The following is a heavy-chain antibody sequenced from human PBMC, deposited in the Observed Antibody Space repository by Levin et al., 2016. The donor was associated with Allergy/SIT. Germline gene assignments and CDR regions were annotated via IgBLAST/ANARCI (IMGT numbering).Heavy chain of an antibody. Sequence: WIRQPPGKGLEWIGYIYYSGSTYYNPSLKSRVTISVDTSKNQFSLKLSSVTAADTAVYYCARELIAAASYYFDYWGQGTLVTVSS. V-gene: IGHV4-31*02. CDR2: IYYSGST. D-gene: IGHD6-13*01. J-gene: IGHJ4*02. CDR3: ARELIAAASYYFDY.